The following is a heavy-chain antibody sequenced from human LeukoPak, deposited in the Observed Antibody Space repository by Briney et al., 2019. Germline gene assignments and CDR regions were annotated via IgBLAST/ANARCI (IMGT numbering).Heavy chain of an antibody. Sequence: ASVKVSCKASGYTFTSYYIHWVRQAPGQGLEWMGIINPSGGGTNYAQKFQDRVTMTRDMSTSTVYMELSSLRSDDTAVYFCARDSPKGWLGDEPFDIWGQGTMVTVSS. J-gene: IGHJ3*02. CDR1: GYTFTSYY. V-gene: IGHV1-46*01. CDR2: INPSGGGT. D-gene: IGHD5-24*01. CDR3: ARDSPKGWLGDEPFDI.